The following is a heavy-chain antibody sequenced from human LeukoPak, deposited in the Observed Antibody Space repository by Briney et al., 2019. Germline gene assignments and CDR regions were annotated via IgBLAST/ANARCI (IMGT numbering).Heavy chain of an antibody. CDR1: GFTFSNYW. CDR2: IKQDGSEE. J-gene: IGHJ6*03. V-gene: IGHV3-7*01. CDR3: ARVSRPYNQGRTQPYYYYYMDV. Sequence: PGGSLRLSCAASGFTFSNYWMTWVRQAPGKGLEWVANIKQDGSEEYYVDSVKGRFTISRDNAKNSLYLQMNSLRAEDTAVYYCARVSRPYNQGRTQPYYYYYMDVWGKGTTVTVSS. D-gene: IGHD5-24*01.